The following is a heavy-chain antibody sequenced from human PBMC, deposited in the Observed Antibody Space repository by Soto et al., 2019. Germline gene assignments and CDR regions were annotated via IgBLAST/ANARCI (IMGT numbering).Heavy chain of an antibody. CDR1: GYTFTSYA. CDR2: INAGNGNT. Sequence: RASVKVSCKASGYTFTSYAMHWVRQAPGQRLEWMGWINAGNGNTKYSQKFQGRVTITRDTSASTAYMELSSLRSEDTAVYYCARDNRWDYASDIWGQGTMVTGSS. J-gene: IGHJ3*02. D-gene: IGHD1-26*01. V-gene: IGHV1-3*01. CDR3: ARDNRWDYASDI.